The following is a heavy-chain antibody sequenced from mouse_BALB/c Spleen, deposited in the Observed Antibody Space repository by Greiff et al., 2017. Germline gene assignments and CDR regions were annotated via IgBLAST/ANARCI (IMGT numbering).Heavy chain of an antibody. V-gene: IGHV5-6-5*01. D-gene: IGHD1-1*01. J-gene: IGHJ4*01. CDR2: ISSGGST. Sequence: EVMLVESGGGLVKPGGSLKLSCAASGFTFSSYAMSWVRQTPEKRLEWVASISSGGSTYYPDSVKGRFTISRDNARNILYLQMSSLRSEDTAMYYCARVTTVVPYYYAMDYWGQGTSVTVSS. CDR1: GFTFSSYA. CDR3: ARVTTVVPYYYAMDY.